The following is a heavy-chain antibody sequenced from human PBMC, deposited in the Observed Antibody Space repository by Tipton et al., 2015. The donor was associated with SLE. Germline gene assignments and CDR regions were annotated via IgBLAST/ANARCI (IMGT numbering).Heavy chain of an antibody. CDR1: GASVSSFC. CDR3: ARQRLRLLSPLDA. J-gene: IGHJ6*02. Sequence: TLSLTCTVSGASVSSFCWNWIRQSPGKGLEWIACVCNSVSTNYDPSLKSRGTISVDTSKNHFSLELTSATAADTAVYYCARQRLRLLSPLDAWGQGTTVTVS. V-gene: IGHV4-59*08. CDR2: VCNSVST. D-gene: IGHD3-10*01.